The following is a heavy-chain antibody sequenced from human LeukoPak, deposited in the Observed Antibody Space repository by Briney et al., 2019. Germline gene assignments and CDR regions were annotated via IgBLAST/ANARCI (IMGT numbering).Heavy chain of an antibody. CDR2: IYSSGST. J-gene: IGHJ4*02. D-gene: IGHD3-22*01. CDR3: ARAAGSGYYFDY. V-gene: IGHV4-59*12. Sequence: SETLSLTCTVSGGSISSYYWSWIRQPPGKGLEWIGYIYSSGSTYYNPSLKSRVTISVDTSKNQFSLKLSSVTAADTAVYYCARAAGSGYYFDYWGQGTLVTVSS. CDR1: GGSISSYY.